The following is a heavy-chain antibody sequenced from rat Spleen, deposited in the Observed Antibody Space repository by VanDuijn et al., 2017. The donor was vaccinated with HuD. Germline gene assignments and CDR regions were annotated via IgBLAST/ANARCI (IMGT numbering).Heavy chain of an antibody. J-gene: IGHJ2*01. D-gene: IGHD1-6*01. CDR1: GFSLTSNG. CDR3: ARHGMYTSDTGYFDY. V-gene: IGHV2-72*01. Sequence: QVQLKDSGPGLVQPSQTLSLTCTVSGFSLTSNGIIWVRQPPGKGLEWIAAVWAGGRPHYNSAVQSRLSISRDTSKSQVFLKMNSLQPEDSGTYYCARHGMYTSDTGYFDYWGQGVMVTVSS. CDR2: VWAGGRP.